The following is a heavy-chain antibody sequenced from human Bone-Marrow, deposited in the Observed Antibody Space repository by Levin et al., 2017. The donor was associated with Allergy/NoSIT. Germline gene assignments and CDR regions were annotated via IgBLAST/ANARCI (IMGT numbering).Heavy chain of an antibody. J-gene: IGHJ4*02. CDR1: GFTFSDYY. Sequence: GGSLRLSCAASGFTFSDYYMSWIRQAPGKGLEWVSYISSSGSTIYYADSVKGRFTISRDNAKNSLYLQMNSLRAEDTAVYYCARDIAQHRSVVVVVATLGHFDYWGQGTLVTVSS. V-gene: IGHV3-11*01. D-gene: IGHD2-15*01. CDR2: ISSSGSTI. CDR3: ARDIAQHRSVVVVVATLGHFDY.